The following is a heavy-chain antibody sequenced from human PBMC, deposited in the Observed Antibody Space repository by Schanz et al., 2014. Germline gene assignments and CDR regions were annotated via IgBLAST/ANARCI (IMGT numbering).Heavy chain of an antibody. CDR2: MNSKTGNT. D-gene: IGHD5-18*01. CDR3: AKDAENTAMITDYFDY. Sequence: QVQLVQSGAEVKKPGASVRVSCKASGYSFTTYDVNWVRQATGQGLEWMGWMNSKTGNTGYAQKFQGRVTMTTDTSTSTAYMELSGLRSGDTAVYYCAKDAENTAMITDYFDYWGQGTLVTVSS. V-gene: IGHV1-8*01. J-gene: IGHJ4*02. CDR1: GYSFTTYD.